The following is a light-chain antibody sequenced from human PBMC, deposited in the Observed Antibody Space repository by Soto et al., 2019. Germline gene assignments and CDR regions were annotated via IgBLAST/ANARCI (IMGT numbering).Light chain of an antibody. J-gene: IGLJ2*01. V-gene: IGLV1-44*01. CDR2: SNN. CDR1: SSNIGSNT. CDR3: AAWDDSLNDVV. Sequence: QSVLTQPPSASGTPGQRVTISCSGSSSNIGSNTVNWYQQLPGTAPKLLIYSNNQRPSGVPDRFSGSKSGTSASLAISGLQCEDEADYYCAAWDDSLNDVVFGGGNKLTVL.